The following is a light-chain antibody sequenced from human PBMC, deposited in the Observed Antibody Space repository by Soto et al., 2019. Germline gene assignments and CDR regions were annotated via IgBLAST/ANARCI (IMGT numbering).Light chain of an antibody. Sequence: QSVLTQPASVSGSPGQSVTISCTGTSSDFGSYKFVSWYQHHPGKVPKVIIYETSKRPSGVSDRFSGSKSGNTASLTISGLQAEDEADYYCFSFTSTNTHVFGSGTKLIVL. J-gene: IGLJ1*01. CDR3: FSFTSTNTHV. CDR1: SSDFGSYKF. CDR2: ETS. V-gene: IGLV2-23*01.